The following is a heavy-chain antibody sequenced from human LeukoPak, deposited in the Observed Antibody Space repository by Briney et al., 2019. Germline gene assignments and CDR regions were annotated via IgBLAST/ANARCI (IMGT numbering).Heavy chain of an antibody. J-gene: IGHJ5*02. D-gene: IGHD2-21*02. CDR2: INPSGGST. CDR3: ARDHGVLTAILSSGFDP. Sequence: ASVKVSCKASGYTFTSYGISWVRQAPGQGLEWMGIINPSGGSTSYAQKFQGRVTMTRDTSTGTVYMELSSLRSEDTAVYYCARDHGVLTAILSSGFDPWGQGTLVTVSS. V-gene: IGHV1-46*01. CDR1: GYTFTSYG.